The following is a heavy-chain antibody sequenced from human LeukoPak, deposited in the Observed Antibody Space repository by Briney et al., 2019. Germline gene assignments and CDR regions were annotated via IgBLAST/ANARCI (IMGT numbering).Heavy chain of an antibody. D-gene: IGHD5-18*01. CDR1: GYSFSSGYY. CDR3: ARNSSGDTAMARGYFDY. V-gene: IGHV4-38-2*01. J-gene: IGHJ4*02. Sequence: AGTLSLTCAVSGYSFSSGYYWGGLRQPRGKGLGLIGSIYRSGSTYYKPSLKGRVTISVDTSKNQLSLKLSSVTAADTAVYYCARNSSGDTAMARGYFDYWGKGTLVTVSS. CDR2: IYRSGST.